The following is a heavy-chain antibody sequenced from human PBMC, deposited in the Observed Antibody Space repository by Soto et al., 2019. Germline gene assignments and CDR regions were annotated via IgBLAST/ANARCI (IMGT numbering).Heavy chain of an antibody. V-gene: IGHV1-3*01. CDR2: INAGNGNT. Sequence: ASVKVSCKASGYNFTSSAMHWVRQAPGQRLEWMGWINAGNGNTKYSQKFQGRVTITRDTSASTAYMELSSLRSEDTAVYYCARDRYYDILPGYAHYFYYYGMDVCGQGPTVTVYS. CDR1: GYNFTSSA. D-gene: IGHD3-9*01. J-gene: IGHJ6*02. CDR3: ARDRYYDILPGYAHYFYYYGMDV.